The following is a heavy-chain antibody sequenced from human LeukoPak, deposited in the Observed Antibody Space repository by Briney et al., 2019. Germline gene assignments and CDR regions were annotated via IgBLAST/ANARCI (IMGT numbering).Heavy chain of an antibody. CDR3: ARDGRNCSSTSCYWYYYYGMDV. D-gene: IGHD2-2*01. CDR1: GYTFTGYY. V-gene: IGHV1-2*02. CDR2: INPNSGGT. Sequence: ASVKVSCKASGYTFTGYYMHWVRQAPGQGLEWMGWINPNSGGTNYAQKFQGRVTMTRDTSTSTTYMELSRLRSDDTAVYYCARDGRNCSSTSCYWYYYYGMDVWGQGTTVTVSS. J-gene: IGHJ6*02.